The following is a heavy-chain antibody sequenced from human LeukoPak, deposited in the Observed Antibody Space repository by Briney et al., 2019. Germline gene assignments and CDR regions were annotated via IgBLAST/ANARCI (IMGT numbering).Heavy chain of an antibody. Sequence: ASVKVSCKASGGTFSSYAISWVRQAPGQGLEWMGWISAYNGNTNYAQKVQGRVTMTTDTSTSTAHMELRSLRSDDRAVYYCARGGEEGDYYGLVYWGQGTLVTVSS. D-gene: IGHD3-10*01. J-gene: IGHJ4*02. CDR1: GGTFSSYA. CDR3: ARGGEEGDYYGLVY. CDR2: ISAYNGNT. V-gene: IGHV1-18*01.